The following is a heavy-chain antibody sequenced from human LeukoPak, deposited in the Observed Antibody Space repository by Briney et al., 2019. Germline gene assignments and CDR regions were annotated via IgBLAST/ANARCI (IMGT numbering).Heavy chain of an antibody. V-gene: IGHV1-69*05. CDR2: IIPIFGTA. Sequence: ASVKVSCKASGGTFSSYAISWVRQAPVQGLEWMGGIIPIFGTANYAQKFQGRVTITTDESTSTAYMELSSLRSEDTAVYYCARGARIAAAGTGHWGQGTLVTVSS. J-gene: IGHJ4*02. CDR1: GGTFSSYA. CDR3: ARGARIAAAGTGH. D-gene: IGHD6-13*01.